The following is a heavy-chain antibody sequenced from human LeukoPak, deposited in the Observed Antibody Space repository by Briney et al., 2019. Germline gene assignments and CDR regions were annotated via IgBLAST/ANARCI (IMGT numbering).Heavy chain of an antibody. J-gene: IGHJ4*02. D-gene: IGHD3-10*01. Sequence: GGTLRLSCAASGIRVNSNYMSWVRQAPGKGLEWVSVIYSGGSTSYADSAKGRFTISRDNSKNTMYLQMNSLRAEDTAVYYCARITSTYFDYWGQGTLVTVSS. CDR3: ARITSTYFDY. CDR1: GIRVNSNY. V-gene: IGHV3-53*01. CDR2: IYSGGST.